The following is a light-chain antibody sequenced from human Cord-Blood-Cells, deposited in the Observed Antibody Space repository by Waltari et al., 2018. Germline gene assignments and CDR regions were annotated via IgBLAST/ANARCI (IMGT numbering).Light chain of an antibody. CDR2: DVS. J-gene: IGLJ1*01. V-gene: IGLV2-14*01. CDR1: SSDVGGYNY. CDR3: SSYTSSSTLDV. Sequence: QSALTQPASVSGSPGQSITISCTGTSSDVGGYNYVSWSQQHPGKAPKLMIYDVSNRPSGVSKRVSASKSGNPASLTIPGLQAEDEAGYYCSSYTSSSTLDVFGTGTKVTVL.